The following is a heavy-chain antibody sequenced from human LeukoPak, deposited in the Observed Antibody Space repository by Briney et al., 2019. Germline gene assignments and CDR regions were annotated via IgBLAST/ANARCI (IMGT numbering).Heavy chain of an antibody. CDR2: IYHSGST. CDR3: ARSLHYCGGDCYSRYNWFDP. J-gene: IGHJ5*02. D-gene: IGHD2-21*02. V-gene: IGHV4-30-2*01. CDR1: GGSISSGGYS. Sequence: SETLSLTCAVSGGSISSGGYSWSWIRQPAGKGLEWIGYIYHSGSTYYNPSLKSRVTISVDRSKNQFSLKLSSVTAADTAVYYCARSLHYCGGDCYSRYNWFDPWGQGTLVTVSS.